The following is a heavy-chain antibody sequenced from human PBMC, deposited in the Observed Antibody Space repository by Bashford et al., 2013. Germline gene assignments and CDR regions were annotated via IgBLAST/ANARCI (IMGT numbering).Heavy chain of an antibody. J-gene: IGHJ5*02. Sequence: GSLRLSCVGSGIALKRYNMHWVRQVPGKGLVWVAYIDIDGTSAKYADSVKGRFTISRDDAKNTLYLQMSSLRAEDTALYFCARGSGTYRSPDHWGQGTLVTVSS. CDR3: ARGSGTYRSPDH. D-gene: IGHD1-26*01. CDR1: GIALKRYN. CDR2: IDIDGTSA. V-gene: IGHV3-74*01.